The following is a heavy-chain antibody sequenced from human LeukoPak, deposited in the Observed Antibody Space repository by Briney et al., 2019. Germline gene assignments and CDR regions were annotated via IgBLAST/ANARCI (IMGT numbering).Heavy chain of an antibody. CDR1: GGTFSSYA. D-gene: IGHD6-19*01. V-gene: IGHV1-69*04. J-gene: IGHJ4*02. CDR2: IIPILGIA. Sequence: SVKVSCEASGGTFSSYAISWVRQAPGQGLEWMGRIIPILGIANYAQKFQGRVTITADKSTSTAYMELSSLRSEDTAVYYCARGSLRAAGTSAFDYWGQGTLVTVSS. CDR3: ARGSLRAAGTSAFDY.